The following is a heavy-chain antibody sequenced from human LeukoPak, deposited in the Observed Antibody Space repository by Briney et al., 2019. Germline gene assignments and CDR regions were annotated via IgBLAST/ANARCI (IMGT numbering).Heavy chain of an antibody. D-gene: IGHD3-10*01. V-gene: IGHV3-23*01. Sequence: GGSLRLSCAASGFTFSSYAMSWVRQAPGKGLEWVSAISGSGGSTYYADSVKGRFTISRDNAKNSLHLQMNSLRAEDTAVYYCARDYYYASGNYYIYFDYWGQGLLVTVSS. CDR3: ARDYYYASGNYYIYFDY. CDR2: ISGSGGST. J-gene: IGHJ4*02. CDR1: GFTFSSYA.